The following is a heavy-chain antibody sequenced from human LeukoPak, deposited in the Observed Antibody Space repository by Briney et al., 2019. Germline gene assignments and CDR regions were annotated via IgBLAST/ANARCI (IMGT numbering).Heavy chain of an antibody. CDR1: GGSISSGGYY. V-gene: IGHV4-31*03. Sequence: SETLSLTCTVSGGSISSGGYYWSWIRQHPGKGLEWIGYIYYSGSTYYNPSLKSRVTISVDTSKNQFSLKLSSVTAADTAVYYCASTGNTMWSSWRQDWFDPWGQGTLVTVSS. D-gene: IGHD6-13*01. CDR2: IYYSGST. J-gene: IGHJ5*02. CDR3: ASTGNTMWSSWRQDWFDP.